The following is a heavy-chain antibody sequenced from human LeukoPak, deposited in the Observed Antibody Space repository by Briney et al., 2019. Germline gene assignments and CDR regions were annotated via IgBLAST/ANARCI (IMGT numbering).Heavy chain of an antibody. J-gene: IGHJ4*02. CDR1: GYSFTSYW. Sequence: GESLKISCKGSGYSFTSYWIGWVRQMPGKGLEWMGIIYPGDSDTRYSPSFQGQVTISADKSISTAYLQWSSLKASDTAMYYCARHRSAYDFWSGYSYYFDYGGQGTLVTVSS. V-gene: IGHV5-51*01. CDR2: IYPGDSDT. CDR3: ARHRSAYDFWSGYSYYFDY. D-gene: IGHD3-3*01.